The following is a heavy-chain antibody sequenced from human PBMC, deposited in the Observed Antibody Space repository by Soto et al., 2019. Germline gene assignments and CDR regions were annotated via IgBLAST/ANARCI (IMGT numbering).Heavy chain of an antibody. CDR1: GDSVSSNSAA. CDR2: TYYRSKWYN. V-gene: IGHV6-1*01. Sequence: PSQTLSLTCVISGDSVSSNSAAWNWIRQSPSRGLEWLGRTYYRSKWYNDYAVSVKSRITINPDTSKNQFSLQLNSVTPEDTAVYYCARGGRVVVPAAIHGGVAYYFDYWGQGTPVTVSS. CDR3: ARGGRVVVPAAIHGGVAYYFDY. D-gene: IGHD2-2*02. J-gene: IGHJ4*02.